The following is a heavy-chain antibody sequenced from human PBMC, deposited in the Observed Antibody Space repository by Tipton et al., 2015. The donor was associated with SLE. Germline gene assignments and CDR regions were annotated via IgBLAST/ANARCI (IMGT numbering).Heavy chain of an antibody. D-gene: IGHD3-22*01. J-gene: IGHJ3*02. CDR1: GFTFSSYS. V-gene: IGHV3-48*01. CDR3: ARDHSLNYYDSSGQNPPHAFDI. Sequence: SLRLSCAASGFTFSSYSMNWVRQAPGKGLEWGSYISSSSSTIYYADSVKGRFTISRDNAKNSLYLQMNSLRAKDTAVYYCARDHSLNYYDSSGQNPPHAFDIWRQGTMVTVSS. CDR2: ISSSSSTI.